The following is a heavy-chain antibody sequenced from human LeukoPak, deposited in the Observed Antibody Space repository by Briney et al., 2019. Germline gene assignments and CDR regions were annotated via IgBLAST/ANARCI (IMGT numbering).Heavy chain of an antibody. CDR1: GYTFTSYG. Sequence: ASVKVSCKASGYTFTSYGISWVRQAPRQGLEWMGWISAYNGNTNYAQKLKGRVTMTTYTSTSTAYMELRSLRSDDTAVYYCARDVDIVATMLAENWFDIWGQGTLVTVSS. D-gene: IGHD5-12*01. CDR2: ISAYNGNT. CDR3: ARDVDIVATMLAENWFDI. V-gene: IGHV1-18*04. J-gene: IGHJ5*02.